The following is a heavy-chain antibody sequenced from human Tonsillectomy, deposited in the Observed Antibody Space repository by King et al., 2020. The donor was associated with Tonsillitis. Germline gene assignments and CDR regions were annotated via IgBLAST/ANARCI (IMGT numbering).Heavy chain of an antibody. D-gene: IGHD6-13*01. CDR3: VKDPAAGMPTEEGS. CDR1: GFMFSSYG. V-gene: IGHV3-30*18. CDR2: ISYDGSNK. Sequence: VQLVESGGGVVQPGRSLRLSCAASGFMFSSYGMHWVRQAPGKGLEWVALISYDGSNKYYADSVKGRFTISRDNSKNTLSLQMNSLRDDDTAAYYCVKDPAAGMPTEEGSWGQGTLVTVSS. J-gene: IGHJ5*02.